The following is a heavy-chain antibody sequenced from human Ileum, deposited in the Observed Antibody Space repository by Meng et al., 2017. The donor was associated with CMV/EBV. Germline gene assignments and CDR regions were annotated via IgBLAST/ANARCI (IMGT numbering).Heavy chain of an antibody. CDR2: IQYDGSSR. V-gene: IGHV3-30*02. CDR3: ARETSALRLHALGV. CDR1: GFTFSTHG. J-gene: IGHJ6*02. D-gene: IGHD6-6*01. Sequence: GGSLRLSCATSGFTFSTHGMHWVRQAPGRGLEWVAFIQYDGSSRYYVDSVKGRFTVSRDNSENTLYLQMNSLRAEDSAVYHCARETSALRLHALGVWGQGTTVTVSS.